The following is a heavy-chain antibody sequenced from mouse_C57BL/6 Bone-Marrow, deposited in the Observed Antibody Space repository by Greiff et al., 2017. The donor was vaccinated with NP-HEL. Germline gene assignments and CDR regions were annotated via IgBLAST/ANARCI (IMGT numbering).Heavy chain of an antibody. V-gene: IGHV1-78*01. J-gene: IGHJ4*01. Sequence: VKLQESDAELVKPGASVKISCKVSGYTFTDHTIHWMKQRPEQGLEWIGYIYPRDGSTKYNEKFKGKATLTADKSSSTAYMQLNSLTSEDSAVYFCARFVGLWLRRRYAMDYWGQGTSVTVSS. CDR1: GYTFTDHT. CDR3: ARFVGLWLRRRYAMDY. D-gene: IGHD2-2*01. CDR2: IYPRDGST.